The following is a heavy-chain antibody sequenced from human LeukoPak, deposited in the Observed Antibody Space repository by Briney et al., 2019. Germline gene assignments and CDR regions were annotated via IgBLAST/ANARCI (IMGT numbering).Heavy chain of an antibody. Sequence: ASVKVSCKASGYTFTGYYMHWVRQATGQGLEWMGWMNPNSGNTGYVQKFQGRVTITRNTSISTVYMELSSLRSEDTAVYYCARARNTVGATKVGEYYFDYWGQGTLVTVSS. CDR1: GYTFTGYY. J-gene: IGHJ4*02. V-gene: IGHV1-8*03. CDR2: MNPNSGNT. D-gene: IGHD1-26*01. CDR3: ARARNTVGATKVGEYYFDY.